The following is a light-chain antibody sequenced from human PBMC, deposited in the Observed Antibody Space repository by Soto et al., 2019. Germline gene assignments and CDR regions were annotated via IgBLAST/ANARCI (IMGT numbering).Light chain of an antibody. CDR3: QQGRSWPRS. V-gene: IGKV3-11*01. J-gene: IGKJ4*01. CDR2: DAS. CDR1: QSVSNS. Sequence: EIVLTQSPAILSLSPGARATLSCRASQSVSNSLAWYQQRPGQSPRPVIYDASSRATGIPARFSGSGSGTDFTLTIRSLEAEDGAVYYCQQGRSWPRSFGGGTKVEIK.